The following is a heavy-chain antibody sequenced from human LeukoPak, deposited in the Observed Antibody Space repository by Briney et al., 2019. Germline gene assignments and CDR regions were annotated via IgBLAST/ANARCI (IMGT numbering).Heavy chain of an antibody. Sequence: ASVKVSCKTSDYTFSNYGITWVRQAPGQGLEWMGWISAYNGNTNYAQKLQGRVTMTTDTSTSTAYMELRSLRSDDTAVYYCARDQKVGARQPDDAFDIWGQGTMVTVSS. CDR1: DYTFSNYG. J-gene: IGHJ3*02. D-gene: IGHD1-26*01. V-gene: IGHV1-18*01. CDR3: ARDQKVGARQPDDAFDI. CDR2: ISAYNGNT.